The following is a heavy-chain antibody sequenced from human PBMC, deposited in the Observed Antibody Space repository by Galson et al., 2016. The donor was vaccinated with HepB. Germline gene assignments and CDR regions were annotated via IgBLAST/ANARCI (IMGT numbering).Heavy chain of an antibody. D-gene: IGHD3-10*01. CDR3: ARDYGPGGLIQKYDY. Sequence: SLRLSCAASGFTFSGYYMNWIRQAPGKGLEWISYITSSGSTIYYADSVKGRFTISRDNAQNSLYLQMNNLRPEDTAVYYCARDYGPGGLIQKYDYWCQGTLVTVSS. V-gene: IGHV3-11*01. J-gene: IGHJ4*02. CDR1: GFTFSGYY. CDR2: ITSSGSTI.